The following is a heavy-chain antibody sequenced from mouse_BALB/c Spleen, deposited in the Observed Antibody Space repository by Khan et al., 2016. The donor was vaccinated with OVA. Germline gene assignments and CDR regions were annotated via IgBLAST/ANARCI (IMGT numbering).Heavy chain of an antibody. CDR3: TSDNDKGRGYYAMDY. Sequence: DLVKPAASVKLSCKASGYTFTSYWINWIKQRPGQGLEWIGRIAPGSSNVYYNDMFRGMATLTVDTSSRTAYIQLDSLSSEASAVYICTSDNDKGRGYYAMDYWGQGTSVTVSS. CDR2: IAPGSSNV. J-gene: IGHJ4*01. CDR1: GYTFTSYW. V-gene: IGHV1S41*01. D-gene: IGHD1-1*01.